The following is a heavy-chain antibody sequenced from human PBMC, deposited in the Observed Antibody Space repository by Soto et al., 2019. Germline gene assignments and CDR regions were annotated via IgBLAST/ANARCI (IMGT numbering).Heavy chain of an antibody. Sequence: QLQLQESGPGLVKPSETLSLTCTVSGGSISSSSYYWGWIRQPPGKGLEWIGSIYYSGSTYYNPSLKSRVTISVDTSKNQFSLKLSSVTAADPAVYYCARRRYCSSTSCSNGDWYFDRWGRGTLVTVSS. CDR2: IYYSGST. J-gene: IGHJ2*01. CDR1: GGSISSSSYY. CDR3: ARRRYCSSTSCSNGDWYFDR. D-gene: IGHD2-2*01. V-gene: IGHV4-39*01.